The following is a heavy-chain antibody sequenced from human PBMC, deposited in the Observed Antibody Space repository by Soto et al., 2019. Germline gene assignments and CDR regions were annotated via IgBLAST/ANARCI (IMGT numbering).Heavy chain of an antibody. CDR3: ARSRRSALLYYYYGMDV. V-gene: IGHV4-31*03. CDR2: IYYSGST. J-gene: IGHJ6*02. Sequence: QVQLQESGPGLVKPSQTLSLTCTVSGGSISSGGYYWSWIRQHPGKGLEWIGYIYYSGSTYYNPSLKSRVTISVDTSKDQFSLKLSSVTAADTAVYYCARSRRSALLYYYYGMDVWGQGTTVTVSS. D-gene: IGHD6-19*01. CDR1: GGSISSGGYY.